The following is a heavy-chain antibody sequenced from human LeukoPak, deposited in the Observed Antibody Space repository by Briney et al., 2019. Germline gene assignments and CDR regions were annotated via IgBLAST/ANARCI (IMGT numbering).Heavy chain of an antibody. Sequence: GRSLRLSCAASGFTFDDYAMHWVRQAPGKGLEWVSGISWNSGSIGYADSVKGRFTISRDNAKNSLYLQMNSLRAEDTALYYCAKSRYYDSSGYYGWGQGTLVTVSS. CDR3: AKSRYYDSSGYYG. CDR1: GFTFDDYA. J-gene: IGHJ4*02. V-gene: IGHV3-9*01. D-gene: IGHD3-22*01. CDR2: ISWNSGSI.